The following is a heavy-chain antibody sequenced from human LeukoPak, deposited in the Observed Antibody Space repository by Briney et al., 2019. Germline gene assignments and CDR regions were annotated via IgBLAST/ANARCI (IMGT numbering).Heavy chain of an antibody. CDR3: AREKSVDVFDY. CDR2: IYTSGST. V-gene: IGHV4-4*07. D-gene: IGHD3/OR15-3a*01. CDR1: GGSISSYY. Sequence: PSETLSLTCTVSGGSISSYYWSWIRQPPGKGLVWIGRIYTSGSTNYNPSLKSRVTMSVDTSKNQFSLKLSSVTAADTAVYYCAREKSVDVFDYWGQGTLVTVSS. J-gene: IGHJ4*02.